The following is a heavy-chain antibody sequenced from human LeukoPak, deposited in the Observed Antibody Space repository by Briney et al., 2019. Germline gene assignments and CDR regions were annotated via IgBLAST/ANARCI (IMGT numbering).Heavy chain of an antibody. CDR3: VRDQDYVFDY. CDR1: GGSISGYY. J-gene: IGHJ4*02. D-gene: IGHD4-17*01. V-gene: IGHV4-59*01. CDR2: IYYSGST. Sequence: SETLSLTCSVSGGSISGYYWSWIRQPPGKGLEWIGYIYYSGSTNYNPSLESRVTISVDTSKNQFSLKLRSVTAADTAVYYCVRDQDYVFDYWGQGSLVTVSS.